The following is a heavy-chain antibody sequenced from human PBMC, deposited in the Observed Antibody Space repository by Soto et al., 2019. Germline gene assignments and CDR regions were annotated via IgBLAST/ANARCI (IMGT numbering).Heavy chain of an antibody. Sequence: QVQLQESGPGLVKPSQTLSLTCTVSGGSISSGDYYWSWIRQHPGKGLEWIGYISNSGTTYYNPSLKSRFTTSVDTSKNTFYLKLRSATAADTAVYYCARDKRNFDSSGYLHYFDYWGQGTLVTVSS. V-gene: IGHV4-31*03. CDR1: GGSISSGDYY. CDR3: ARDKRNFDSSGYLHYFDY. J-gene: IGHJ4*02. CDR2: ISNSGTT. D-gene: IGHD3-22*01.